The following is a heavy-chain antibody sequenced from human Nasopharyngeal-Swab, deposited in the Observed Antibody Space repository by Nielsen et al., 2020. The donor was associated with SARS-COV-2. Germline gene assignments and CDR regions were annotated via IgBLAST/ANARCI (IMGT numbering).Heavy chain of an antibody. CDR3: AREEQWLVRGEVYYYYGMDV. CDR1: GGSISSGGYY. CDR2: IYYSGST. J-gene: IGHJ6*02. D-gene: IGHD6-19*01. V-gene: IGHV4-31*03. Sequence: SETLSLTCTVSGGSISSGGYYWSWIRQPPGKGLEWIGYIYYSGSTYYNPSLKSRVTISVDTSKNQFSLKLSSVTPEDTAVYYCAREEQWLVRGEVYYYYGMDVWGQGTTVTVSS.